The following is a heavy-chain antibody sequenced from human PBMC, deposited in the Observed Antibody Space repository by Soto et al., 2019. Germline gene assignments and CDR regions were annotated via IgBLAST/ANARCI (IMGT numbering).Heavy chain of an antibody. CDR2: IKSKTDGGTT. J-gene: IGHJ6*02. D-gene: IGHD3-22*01. V-gene: IGHV3-15*01. CDR3: TTLYYYDSSGYSGYYYYYGMDV. CDR1: GFTFSNAW. Sequence: KTGGSLRLSCAASGFTFSNAWMSWVRQAPGKGLEWVGRIKSKTDGGTTDYAAPVKGRFTISRDDSKNTLYLQMNSLKTEDTAVYYCTTLYYYDSSGYSGYYYYYGMDVWGQGTTVTVSS.